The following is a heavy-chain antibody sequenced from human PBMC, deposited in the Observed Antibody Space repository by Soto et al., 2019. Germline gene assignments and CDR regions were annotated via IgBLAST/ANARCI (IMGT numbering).Heavy chain of an antibody. Sequence: GGSLRLSCAASGFTFSSYSMNWVRQAPGKGLEWVSSISSSSSYIYYADSVKGRFTISRDNAKNSLYLQMNSLRAEDTAVYYCARDGTIEVGFYYYYGMDVWGQGTTVTVSS. CDR2: ISSSSSYI. J-gene: IGHJ6*02. V-gene: IGHV3-21*01. CDR3: ARDGTIEVGFYYYYGMDV. D-gene: IGHD2-21*01. CDR1: GFTFSSYS.